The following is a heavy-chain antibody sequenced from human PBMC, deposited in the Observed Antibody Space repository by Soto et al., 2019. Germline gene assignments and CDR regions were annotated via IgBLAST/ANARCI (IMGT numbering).Heavy chain of an antibody. D-gene: IGHD2-21*01. CDR1: GGSFSGYY. J-gene: IGHJ6*03. CDR2: INRSGST. CDR3: ARGHYCLGCWRYYYYYYMDV. V-gene: IGHV4-34*01. Sequence: PSETLSLTCAVYGGSFSGYYWSWIRQPPGKGLEWIGEINRSGSTNYNPSLKSRVTISVDTSKNQFSLKLSSVTAADTAVYYCARGHYCLGCWRYYYYYYMDVWGKGTTVTVSS.